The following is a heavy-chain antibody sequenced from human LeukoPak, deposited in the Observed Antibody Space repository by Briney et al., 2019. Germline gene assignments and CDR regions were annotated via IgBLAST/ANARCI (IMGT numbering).Heavy chain of an antibody. CDR2: ISYDGSNK. D-gene: IGHD3-16*01. V-gene: IGHV3-30*04. CDR1: GFTFSSYA. Sequence: GGFLRLSCAASGFTFSSYAMHWVRQAPGKGLEWVAVISYDGSNKYYADSVKGRFTISRDNSKNTLYLQMKNLRVEHTAVYYCAKGLHGGVGYGVDVWGQGTTVSVSS. CDR3: AKGLHGGVGYGVDV. J-gene: IGHJ6*02.